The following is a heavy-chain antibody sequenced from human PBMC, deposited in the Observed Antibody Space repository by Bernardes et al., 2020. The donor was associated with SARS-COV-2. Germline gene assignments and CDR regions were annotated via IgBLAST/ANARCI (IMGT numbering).Heavy chain of an antibody. CDR3: ARKGGDSGNALDV. CDR1: GASIVSFDW. Sequence: SETLSLTCTVSGASIVSFDWWTCVRQPPGKGLVLLGDIHHSGNTHYNPSLKNRVSMSVDHSKNQFSLHLSSVTAADTAVYYCARKGGDSGNALDVWGQGTTVTVSS. D-gene: IGHD2-21*02. CDR2: IHHSGNT. J-gene: IGHJ6*02. V-gene: IGHV4-4*02.